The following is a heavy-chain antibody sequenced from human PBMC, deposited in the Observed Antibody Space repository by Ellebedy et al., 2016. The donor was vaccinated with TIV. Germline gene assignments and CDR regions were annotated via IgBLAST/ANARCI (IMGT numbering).Heavy chain of an antibody. CDR1: GGSVSSTRYY. CDR3: ARTDPWQPIDD. CDR2: VYYSGSP. Sequence: MPGGSLRLSCSVSGGSVSSTRYYWAWIRPPPGKGLEYIGSVYYSGSPYYNPSFQSRVTLSADTSKNQFSLNLRTVTAADTAVYYCARTDPWQPIDDWGQGILVSVSS. D-gene: IGHD2-21*02. J-gene: IGHJ4*02. V-gene: IGHV4-39*01.